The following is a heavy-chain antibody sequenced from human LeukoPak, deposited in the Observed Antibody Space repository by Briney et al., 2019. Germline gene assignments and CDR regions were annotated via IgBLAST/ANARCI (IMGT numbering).Heavy chain of an antibody. CDR2: IYHSGNT. CDR1: GGSISSGDYY. CDR3: ARQRIVVVPAAKWPSGDWFDP. Sequence: PSETLSLTCTVSGGSISSGDYYWSWIRQPPGKGLEWVGYIYHSGNTNYNPSLKSRVTISVDTSKNQFSLRLSSVTAADTAVYYCARQRIVVVPAAKWPSGDWFDPWGQGTLVTVSS. D-gene: IGHD2-2*01. J-gene: IGHJ5*02. V-gene: IGHV4-61*08.